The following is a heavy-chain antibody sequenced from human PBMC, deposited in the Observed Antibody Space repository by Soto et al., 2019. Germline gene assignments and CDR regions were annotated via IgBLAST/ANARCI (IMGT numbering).Heavy chain of an antibody. Sequence: PSETLSLTCTGSGGSISSGGYYWSWIRQHPGKGLEWIGYIYYSGSTYYNPSLKSRVTISVDTSKNQFSLKLSSVTAADTAVYYCARGQVYYYDSSGYPLYYGMDVWGQGTTVTVSS. V-gene: IGHV4-31*03. CDR3: ARGQVYYYDSSGYPLYYGMDV. D-gene: IGHD3-22*01. CDR2: IYYSGST. CDR1: GGSISSGGYY. J-gene: IGHJ6*02.